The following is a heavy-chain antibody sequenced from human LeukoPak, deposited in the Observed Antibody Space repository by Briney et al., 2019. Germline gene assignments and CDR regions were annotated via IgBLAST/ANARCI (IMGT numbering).Heavy chain of an antibody. D-gene: IGHD5-12*01. Sequence: PSETLSLTCTVSGGSISSSSYYWGWIRPPPGKGLEWIGSIYYSGSTYYNPSLKSRVTISVDTSKNQFSLKLSSVTAADTAVYYCARSKWLRSPFDYWGQGTLVTVSS. J-gene: IGHJ4*02. CDR3: ARSKWLRSPFDY. CDR2: IYYSGST. CDR1: GGSISSSSYY. V-gene: IGHV4-39*01.